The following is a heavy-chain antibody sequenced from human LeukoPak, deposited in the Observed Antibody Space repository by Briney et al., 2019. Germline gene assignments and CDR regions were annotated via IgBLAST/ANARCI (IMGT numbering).Heavy chain of an antibody. J-gene: IGHJ4*02. CDR2: MNPNSGNT. Sequence: ASVKVSCKASGYTFTSYDINWVRQATGQGLEWMGWMNPNSGNTGYAQKFQGRVTITRNTSISTAYMELSSLRSEDTAVYYCARVGPYCSGGSCYRLDYWGQGTLVTVSS. V-gene: IGHV1-8*03. CDR1: GYTFTSYD. CDR3: ARVGPYCSGGSCYRLDY. D-gene: IGHD2-15*01.